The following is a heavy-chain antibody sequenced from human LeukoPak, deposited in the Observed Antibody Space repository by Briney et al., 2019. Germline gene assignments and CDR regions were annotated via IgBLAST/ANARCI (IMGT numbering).Heavy chain of an antibody. J-gene: IGHJ4*02. CDR1: GGSFSGYY. CDR3: ARGGLYYYDSSGYYVKSRALYYFDY. V-gene: IGHV4-34*01. CDR2: INHSGST. D-gene: IGHD3-22*01. Sequence: PSETLSLTCAVYGGSFSGYYRSWIRQPPGKGLEWIGEINHSGSTNYNPSLKSRVTISVDTSKNQFSLKLSSVTAADTAVYYCARGGLYYYDSSGYYVKSRALYYFDYWGQGTLVTVSS.